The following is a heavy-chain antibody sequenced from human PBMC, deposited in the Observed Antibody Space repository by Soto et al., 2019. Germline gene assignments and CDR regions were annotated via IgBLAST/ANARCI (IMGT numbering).Heavy chain of an antibody. D-gene: IGHD3-16*01. V-gene: IGHV3-23*01. CDR1: GFTFSSYA. Sequence: GGSLRLSCAASGFTFSSYAMSWVRQAPGKGLEWVSAISGSGGSTYYADSVKGRFTISRDNSKNTLYLQMNSLRAEDTAVYYCARHRLERATIYGMDVWGQGTTVTVSS. CDR3: ARHRLERATIYGMDV. J-gene: IGHJ6*02. CDR2: ISGSGGST.